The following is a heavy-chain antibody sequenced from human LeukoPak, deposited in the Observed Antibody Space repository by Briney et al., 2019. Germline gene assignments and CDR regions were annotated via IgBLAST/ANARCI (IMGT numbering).Heavy chain of an antibody. Sequence: GGSLRLSCAASGFTVSSNYMNWVRQAPGKGLEWVSVVYSGGSTYYADSVKGRFTISRDNAKNSLYLQMNSLRAEDTAVYYCARRYFDLWGRGTLVTVSS. CDR2: VYSGGST. CDR1: GFTVSSNY. CDR3: ARRYFDL. J-gene: IGHJ2*01. V-gene: IGHV3-53*01.